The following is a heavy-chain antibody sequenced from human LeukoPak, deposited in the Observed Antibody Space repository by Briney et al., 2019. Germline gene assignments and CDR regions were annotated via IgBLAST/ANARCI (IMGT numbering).Heavy chain of an antibody. CDR1: GYTFTSHA. CDR3: AKEETRSSGYYDYLPTDY. Sequence: ASVKVSCKASGYTFTSHAISWVRQAPGQGLEWMGWISPYNGNTNYAQKFQGRVTMTTDTSTNTAYMDLRSLRSDDTAVYYCAKEETRSSGYYDYLPTDYWGQGTLVIVSS. CDR2: ISPYNGNT. V-gene: IGHV1-18*04. D-gene: IGHD3-22*01. J-gene: IGHJ4*02.